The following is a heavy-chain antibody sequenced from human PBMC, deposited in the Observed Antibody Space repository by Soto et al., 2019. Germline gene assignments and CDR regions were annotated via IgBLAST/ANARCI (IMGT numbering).Heavy chain of an antibody. V-gene: IGHV3-48*01. Sequence: PGGSLRLSCAASGFTFSSYSMNWVRQAPGKGLEWVSYISSSSSTIYYADSVKGRFTISRDNAKNSLYLQMNSLRAEDTAVYYCAGERHDFWSGYYRFDYWGQGTLVTVSS. CDR3: AGERHDFWSGYYRFDY. J-gene: IGHJ4*02. D-gene: IGHD3-3*01. CDR1: GFTFSSYS. CDR2: ISSSSSTI.